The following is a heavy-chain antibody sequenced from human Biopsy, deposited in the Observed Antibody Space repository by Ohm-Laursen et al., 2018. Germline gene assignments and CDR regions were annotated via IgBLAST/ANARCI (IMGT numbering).Heavy chain of an antibody. CDR3: ATVRGLVWFGELIA. V-gene: IGHV1-69*04. Sequence: SSVKVSCKAPGGTFSNYGVNWVRQAPGQGLEWLGRIVPILGTVNYAQRFQGRVALTADKSTSTAYMELSSLRSDDTAIYYCATVRGLVWFGELIAWGQGTLVTVSS. CDR2: IVPILGTV. CDR1: GGTFSNYG. J-gene: IGHJ5*02. D-gene: IGHD3-10*01.